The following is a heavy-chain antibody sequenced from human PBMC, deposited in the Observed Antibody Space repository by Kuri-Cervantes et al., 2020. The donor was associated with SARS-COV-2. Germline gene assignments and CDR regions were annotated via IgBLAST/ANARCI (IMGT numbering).Heavy chain of an antibody. CDR2: IYWDDDK. D-gene: IGHD3-22*01. J-gene: IGHJ4*02. V-gene: IGHV2-5*05. CDR3: ARTYYYDSSGFHFDY. CDR1: GFSLSTSGVG. Sequence: SGPTLVNPTQTLTLTCTFSGFSLSTSGVGVGWIRQPPGKALEWLALIYWDDDKRYGPSLKSRLTITKDTSKNQVVHTMTNMDPVDTATYYCARTYYYDSSGFHFDYWGQGTLVTVSS.